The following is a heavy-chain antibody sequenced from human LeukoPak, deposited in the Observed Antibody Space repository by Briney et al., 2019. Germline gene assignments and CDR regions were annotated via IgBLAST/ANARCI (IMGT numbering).Heavy chain of an antibody. D-gene: IGHD3-10*01. J-gene: IGHJ4*02. CDR2: IYYSGST. CDR1: GGSISSGDYY. Sequence: SQTLFLTCTVSGGSISSGDYYWSWIRQPPGKGLEWIGYIYYSGSTYYNPSLKSRVTISVDTSKNQFSLKLSSVTAADTAVYYCARGGLWFGELLYLSEAPYFDYWGQGTLVTVSS. V-gene: IGHV4-30-4*01. CDR3: ARGGLWFGELLYLSEAPYFDY.